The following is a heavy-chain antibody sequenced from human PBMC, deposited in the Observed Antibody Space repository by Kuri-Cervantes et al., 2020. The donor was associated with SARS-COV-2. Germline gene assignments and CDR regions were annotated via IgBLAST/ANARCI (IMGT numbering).Heavy chain of an antibody. D-gene: IGHD2-15*01. CDR2: INHSGST. J-gene: IGHJ3*02. Sequence: GSLRLSCTVSGGSISSYYWSWIRQPPGKGLEWIGEINHSGSTNYNPSLKSRVTISVDTSKNQFSLKLSSVTAADTAVYYCASSGHKVAFDIWGQGTMVTVSS. V-gene: IGHV4-34*01. CDR1: GGSISSYY. CDR3: ASSGHKVAFDI.